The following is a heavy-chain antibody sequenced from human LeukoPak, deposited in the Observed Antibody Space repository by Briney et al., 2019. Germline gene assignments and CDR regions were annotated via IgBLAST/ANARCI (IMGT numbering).Heavy chain of an antibody. Sequence: GGSLRLSCAASGFTFSSYGMHWVRQAPGKGLEWVAFIRYDGSNKYYADSVKGRFTISRDNSRNTLYLQMNSLRAEDTAVYYCAKGGYSYDSSGHNYFDYWGQGTLVTVSS. J-gene: IGHJ4*02. CDR1: GFTFSSYG. CDR2: IRYDGSNK. D-gene: IGHD3-22*01. CDR3: AKGGYSYDSSGHNYFDY. V-gene: IGHV3-30*02.